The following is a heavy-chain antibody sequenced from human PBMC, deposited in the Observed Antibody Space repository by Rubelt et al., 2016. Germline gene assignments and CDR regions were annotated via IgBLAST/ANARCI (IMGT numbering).Heavy chain of an antibody. D-gene: IGHD2-2*01. V-gene: IGHV3-74*02. CDR3: ARGGISTSLTYRHDY. CDR2: INSDGSSI. J-gene: IGHJ4*02. CDR1: EFTFSNYW. Sequence: EVQLLESGGGLVQPGGSLRLSCAASEFTFSNYWMHWVRQAPGKGLVWVSRINSDGSSITYADSVKGRFTISRDNAKKTLYLQRKSLRAEDTAVYYCARGGISTSLTYRHDYWGQGTLVTVSS.